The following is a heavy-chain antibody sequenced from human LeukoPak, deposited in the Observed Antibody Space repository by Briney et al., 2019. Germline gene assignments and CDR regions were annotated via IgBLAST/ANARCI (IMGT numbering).Heavy chain of an antibody. CDR2: IESDGSST. CDR1: GFTFSSYG. Sequence: GGSLRLSCAASGFTFSSYGMHWVRQAPGKGLVWVSRIESDGSSTSYADSVKGRITISRDNAKNTLYLQMNRLRAEDTAVYYCARGFSSRSSLPFDYWGQGTLVTVSS. J-gene: IGHJ4*02. CDR3: ARGFSSRSSLPFDY. D-gene: IGHD3-10*01. V-gene: IGHV3-74*01.